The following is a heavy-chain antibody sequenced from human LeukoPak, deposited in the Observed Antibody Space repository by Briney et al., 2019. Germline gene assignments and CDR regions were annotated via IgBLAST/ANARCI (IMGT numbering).Heavy chain of an antibody. CDR3: ARRGSGVWGSYRADY. CDR1: GGSFSGYY. J-gene: IGHJ4*02. D-gene: IGHD3-16*02. V-gene: IGHV4-34*01. Sequence: PSETLSLTCAVYGGSFSGYYWSWIRQPPGKGLEWIGVINHSGSTNYNPSLKSRVTISVDTSKNQFSLKLSSVTAADTAVYYCARRGSGVWGSYRADYWGQGTLVTVSS. CDR2: INHSGST.